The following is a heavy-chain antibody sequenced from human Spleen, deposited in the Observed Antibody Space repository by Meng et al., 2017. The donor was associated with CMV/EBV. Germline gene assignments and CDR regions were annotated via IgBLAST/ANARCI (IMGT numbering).Heavy chain of an antibody. V-gene: IGHV1-2*02. J-gene: IGHJ4*02. D-gene: IGHD2-2*01. CDR2: INPNSGGT. CDR3: ARGGWGYCSSTSCSATFDY. Sequence: ASVKVSCKASGYTFTGYYMHWARQAPGQVLEWMGWINPNSGGTNYAQKFQGRVTMTRDTSISTAYMELSRLRADDTAVYSRARGGWGYCSSTSCSATFDYWGQGTLVTVSS. CDR1: GYTFTGYY.